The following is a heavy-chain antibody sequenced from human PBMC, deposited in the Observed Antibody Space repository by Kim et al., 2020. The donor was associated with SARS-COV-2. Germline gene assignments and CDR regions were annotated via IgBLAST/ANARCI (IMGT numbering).Heavy chain of an antibody. V-gene: IGHV4-39*01. D-gene: IGHD1-26*01. J-gene: IGHJ3*02. Sequence: IPSLRSRVTISGDTSKNQFSLKLSSVTAADTAVYYCAIVGATIFAFDIWGQGTMVTVSS. CDR3: AIVGATIFAFDI.